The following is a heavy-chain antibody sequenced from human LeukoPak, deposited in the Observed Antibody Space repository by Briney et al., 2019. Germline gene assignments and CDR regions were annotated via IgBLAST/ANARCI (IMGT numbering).Heavy chain of an antibody. CDR3: GKETRGRYSDY. V-gene: IGHV3-30*02. D-gene: IGHD1-26*01. J-gene: IGHJ4*02. Sequence: GGSLRLSCAASGFTFSSSGMHWVRQAPGKGLEWVAFIRYDGTSKYYADSVKGRFTISRDNSKNTVYLQMNSLRAAATAVYFCGKETRGRYSDYWGQGTLGTVPS. CDR1: GFTFSSSG. CDR2: IRYDGTSK.